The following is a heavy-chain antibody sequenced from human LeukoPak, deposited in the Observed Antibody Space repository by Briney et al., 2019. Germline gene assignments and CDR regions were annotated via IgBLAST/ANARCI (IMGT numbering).Heavy chain of an antibody. J-gene: IGHJ4*02. CDR1: GGSISSYY. CDR3: ARVQSDYVWGSYPNLCFDY. V-gene: IGHV4-59*08. CDR2: IYYSGST. Sequence: PSETLSLTCTVSGGSISSYYWSWIRQPPGKGLEWIGYIYYSGSTNYNPSLKSRVTILVDTSKNQFSLKLSSVTAADTAVYYCARVQSDYVWGSYPNLCFDYWGQGTLVTVSS. D-gene: IGHD3-16*02.